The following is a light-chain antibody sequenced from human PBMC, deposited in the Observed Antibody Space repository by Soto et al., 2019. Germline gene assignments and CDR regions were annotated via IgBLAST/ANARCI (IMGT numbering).Light chain of an antibody. J-gene: IGLJ2*01. CDR2: DVN. CDR1: SSDVGAYNY. CDR3: CSYEGTYSFRV. Sequence: QSALTQPRSVSGSPGHSVTISCTGTSSDVGAYNYVSWYQQHPGKATKLIIYDVNKRPSGVPDRFSGSKSGNTASLTISGLQAEDEGDYFCCSYEGTYSFRVFGGGTKLTVL. V-gene: IGLV2-11*01.